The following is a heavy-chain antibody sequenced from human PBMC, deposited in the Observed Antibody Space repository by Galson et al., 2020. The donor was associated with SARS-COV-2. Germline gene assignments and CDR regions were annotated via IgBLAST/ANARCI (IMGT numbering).Heavy chain of an antibody. CDR2: IRGNGGPT. D-gene: IGHD3-22*01. J-gene: IGHJ4*02. CDR1: GFTFSTYA. CDR3: AKTGDSFYDSTGFYVFDY. Sequence: TGGSLRLSCANYGFTFSTYAISWVRQAPGKGQEWVSTIRGNGGPTFYADSVKGRFTISRDYSKNTLYLQMDSLRAEDTAVYYCAKTGDSFYDSTGFYVFDYWGQGALVTVSA. V-gene: IGHV3-23*01.